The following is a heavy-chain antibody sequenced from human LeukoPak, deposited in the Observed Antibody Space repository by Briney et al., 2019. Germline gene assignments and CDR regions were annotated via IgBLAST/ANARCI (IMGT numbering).Heavy chain of an antibody. J-gene: IGHJ4*02. CDR3: ATGGSSGWYHFEY. D-gene: IGHD6-19*01. Sequence: PGGSLRLSCAASGFTFSSYWMHWVRQAPGKGLVWVSGINTDGSSTNYADSVKGRFTMSRDNAKNTLYLEMNSLRGEDTAVYYCATGGSSGWYHFEYWGQGTLVTVSS. CDR1: GFTFSSYW. CDR2: INTDGSST. V-gene: IGHV3-74*01.